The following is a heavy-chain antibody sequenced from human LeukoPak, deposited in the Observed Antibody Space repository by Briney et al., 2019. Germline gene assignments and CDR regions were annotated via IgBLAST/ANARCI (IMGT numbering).Heavy chain of an antibody. Sequence: ASVKVPCKASGGSFSTYAVSWVRQAPGQGLEWMGRIYPMLGVDNYAQRFQGRVTITADKSTGTAYMELNSLTSEDTAVYYCAREGSGTSSPMAYWGQGTLVTVSS. J-gene: IGHJ4*02. CDR3: AREGSGTSSPMAY. V-gene: IGHV1-69*04. CDR1: GGSFSTYA. CDR2: IYPMLGVD. D-gene: IGHD1-14*01.